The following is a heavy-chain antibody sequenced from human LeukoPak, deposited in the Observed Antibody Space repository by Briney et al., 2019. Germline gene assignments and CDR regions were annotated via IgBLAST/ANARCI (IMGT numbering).Heavy chain of an antibody. V-gene: IGHV1-18*01. CDR2: TTPYDDNP. J-gene: IGHJ4*02. Sequence: ASVKVSCKASGYRFTNFGITWVRQAPGQGLEWMGWTTPYDDNPEYGKKFQGRVTMTTDTSTDTAYLEVSSLRAEDTAVYYCARPNSNRSYFDYWGQGTLVTVSS. CDR3: ARPNSNRSYFDY. CDR1: GYRFTNFG. D-gene: IGHD1-14*01.